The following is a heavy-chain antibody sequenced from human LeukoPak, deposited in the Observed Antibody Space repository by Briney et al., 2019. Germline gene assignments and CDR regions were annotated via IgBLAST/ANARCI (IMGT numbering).Heavy chain of an antibody. CDR3: ARPDDYSPLMAWY. J-gene: IGHJ4*02. CDR1: GYTFTGYY. V-gene: IGHV1-2*02. CDR2: INPNSGGT. Sequence: ASVKVSCKASGYTFTGYYMHWVRQAPGQGLEWMGWINPNSGGTNYAQKFQGRVTMTRDTSISTAYMELSRLRSDDTAVYYCARPDDYSPLMAWYWGQGTLVTVSS. D-gene: IGHD5-12*01.